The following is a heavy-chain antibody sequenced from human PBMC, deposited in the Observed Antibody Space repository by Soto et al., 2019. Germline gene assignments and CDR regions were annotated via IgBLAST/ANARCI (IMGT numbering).Heavy chain of an antibody. D-gene: IGHD2-15*01. CDR2: IYHTGST. CDR1: GASISSTNW. Sequence: QVQLQESGPRLVKPSGTLSLTCAVSGASISSTNWWTWVRQPPGKGLEWIGEIYHTGSTKYNPSLXRXVXIXXDKSNNQFSLNLSSVTAAATAVYYCATLPPRIVVVVLPIPTWGQGTLVTVSS. J-gene: IGHJ4*02. CDR3: ATLPPRIVVVVLPIPT. V-gene: IGHV4-4*02.